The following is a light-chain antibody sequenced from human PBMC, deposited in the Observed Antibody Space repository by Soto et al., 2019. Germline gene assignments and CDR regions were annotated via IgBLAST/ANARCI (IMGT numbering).Light chain of an antibody. J-gene: IGLJ1*01. CDR2: RDN. CDR1: ISNIGTNY. V-gene: IGLV1-47*01. CDR3: AAWDDTVRSYV. Sequence: QSVLTQPPSVSGTPGQRVTISCSGGISNIGTNYVHWFQQLPGTAPKALSNRDNQRPSGVPDRFSGSKSGTSASLAISGLRSEDEAEYYCAAWDDTVRSYVFGTGTKVTVL.